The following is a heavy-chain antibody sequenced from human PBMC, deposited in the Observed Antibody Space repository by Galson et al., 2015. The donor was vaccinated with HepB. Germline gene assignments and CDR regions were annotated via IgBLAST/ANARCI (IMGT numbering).Heavy chain of an antibody. CDR1: GFTFSSYG. CDR2: IWYDGSNK. D-gene: IGHD3-3*01. J-gene: IGHJ5*02. Sequence: SLRLSCAASGFTFSSYGMHWVRQAPGKGLEWVAVIWYDGSNKYYADSVKGRFTISRDNSKNTLYLQMNSLRAEDTAVYYCARGRGGSSYYDFWSGYHAHAWGQGTLVTVSS. CDR3: ARGRGGSSYYDFWSGYHAHA. V-gene: IGHV3-33*01.